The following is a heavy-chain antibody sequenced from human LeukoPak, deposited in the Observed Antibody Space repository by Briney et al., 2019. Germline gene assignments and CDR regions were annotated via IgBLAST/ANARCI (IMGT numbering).Heavy chain of an antibody. CDR1: GGSISSGSYY. CDR2: IYNSGST. CDR3: AREGGVVVTAIPGFDY. D-gene: IGHD2-21*02. J-gene: IGHJ4*02. V-gene: IGHV4-61*02. Sequence: SQTLSLTCTVSGGSISSGSYYWRWIRQPAGKGLEWIGRIYNSGSTNYNPSLKSRVTISVDTSKNQFSLKLSSVTAADTAVYYCAREGGVVVTAIPGFDYWGQGTLVAVSS.